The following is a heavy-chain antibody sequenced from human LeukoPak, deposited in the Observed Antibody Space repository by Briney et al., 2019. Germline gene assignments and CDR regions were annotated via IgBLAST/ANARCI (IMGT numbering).Heavy chain of an antibody. J-gene: IGHJ4*02. CDR2: ISSSSSYI. V-gene: IGHV3-21*01. CDR1: GFTFSNYI. D-gene: IGHD6-13*01. CDR3: ARDWKQGEGKQQLLLY. Sequence: PGGSLRLSCAASGFTFSNYIMNWVRQAPGKGLEWVSSISSSSSYIYYADSVKGRFTISRDNAKNSLYLQMNSLRAEDTAVYYCARDWKQGEGKQQLLLYWGQGTLVTVSS.